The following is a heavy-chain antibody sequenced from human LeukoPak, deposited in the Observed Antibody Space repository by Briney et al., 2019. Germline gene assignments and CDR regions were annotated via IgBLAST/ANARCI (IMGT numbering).Heavy chain of an antibody. V-gene: IGHV4-34*01. J-gene: IGHJ6*03. Sequence: SETLSLTCAVYGGSFSGYYWSWIRQPPGKGLEWIGEINHSGSTNYNPSLKSRVTISVDTSKNQVSLKLSSVTAADTAVYYCARVRVPALTYYMDVWGKGTTVTVSS. CDR2: INHSGST. D-gene: IGHD2-2*01. CDR1: GGSFSGYY. CDR3: ARVRVPALTYYMDV.